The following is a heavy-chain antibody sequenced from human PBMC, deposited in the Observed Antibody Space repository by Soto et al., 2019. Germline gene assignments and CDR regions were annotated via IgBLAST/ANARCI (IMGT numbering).Heavy chain of an antibody. D-gene: IGHD6-19*01. CDR2: IKSKTDGGTT. Sequence: EVQLVESGGGLVKPGGSLRLSCAASGFTFSNAWMSWVRQAPGKGLEWVGRIKSKTDGGTTDYAAPVKGRFTISRDDSKNTLYLQMNSLKTEDTAVYYCTTVGPFPLEGILSSGWYRVGPSQLDYWGQGTLVTVSS. CDR3: TTVGPFPLEGILSSGWYRVGPSQLDY. V-gene: IGHV3-15*01. CDR1: GFTFSNAW. J-gene: IGHJ4*02.